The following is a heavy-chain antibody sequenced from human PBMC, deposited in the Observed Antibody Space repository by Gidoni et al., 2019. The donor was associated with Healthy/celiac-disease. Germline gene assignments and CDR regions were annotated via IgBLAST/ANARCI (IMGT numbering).Heavy chain of an antibody. Sequence: QVQLVESGGGVVQPGRSLRLYCAASGFTFSSYGLHWVRQAPGKGLEWVAVISYDGSNKYYADSVKGRFTISRDNSKNTLYLQMNSLRAEDTAVYYCAKVKEGYYDSSGYYGPFDYWGQGTLVTVSS. CDR3: AKVKEGYYDSSGYYGPFDY. V-gene: IGHV3-30*18. D-gene: IGHD3-22*01. CDR1: GFTFSSYG. J-gene: IGHJ4*02. CDR2: ISYDGSNK.